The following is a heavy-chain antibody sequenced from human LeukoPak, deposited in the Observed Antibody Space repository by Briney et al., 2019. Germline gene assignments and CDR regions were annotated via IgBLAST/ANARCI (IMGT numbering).Heavy chain of an antibody. V-gene: IGHV4-59*01. CDR3: ARLRYSTSYYYHGMDV. D-gene: IGHD3-9*01. Sequence: SETLSLTCTVSGGSIRSYSWSWIRQPPGKGLEWIGYIYDSGNTKYNPSLKSRVTMSVDTSRDQFSLKVSSVTAADTAVYYCARLRYSTSYYYHGMDVWGQGTTVTVSS. CDR1: GGSIRSYS. CDR2: IYDSGNT. J-gene: IGHJ6*02.